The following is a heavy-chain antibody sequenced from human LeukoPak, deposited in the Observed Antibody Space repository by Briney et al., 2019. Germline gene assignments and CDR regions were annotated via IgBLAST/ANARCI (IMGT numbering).Heavy chain of an antibody. Sequence: GGSLRLSCAASGFTFDDYAMHWVRQAPGRGLEWVSGISWNSGSIGYADSVKGRFTISRDNAKNSLYLQMNSLRAEDTALYYCAKDYYDSSGYFDYWGQGTLVTVSS. V-gene: IGHV3-9*01. CDR2: ISWNSGSI. J-gene: IGHJ4*02. CDR3: AKDYYDSSGYFDY. CDR1: GFTFDDYA. D-gene: IGHD3-22*01.